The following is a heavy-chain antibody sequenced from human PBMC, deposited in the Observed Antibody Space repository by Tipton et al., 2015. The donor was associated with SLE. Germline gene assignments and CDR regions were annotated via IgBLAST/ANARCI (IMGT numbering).Heavy chain of an antibody. J-gene: IGHJ6*03. Sequence: TLSLTCAVSGYSISSGYYWGWIRQPPGKGLEWIGSIYHSGSTYYNPSLKSRVTISVDTSKNQFSLKLSSVTAADTAVYYCARGQGPYYYYYMDVWGKGTTVTVSS. CDR3: ARGQGPYYYYYMDV. CDR1: GYSISSGYY. CDR2: IYHSGST. V-gene: IGHV4-38-2*01.